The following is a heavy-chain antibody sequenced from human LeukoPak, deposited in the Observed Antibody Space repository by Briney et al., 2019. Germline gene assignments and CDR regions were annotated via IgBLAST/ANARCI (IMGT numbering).Heavy chain of an antibody. CDR1: GGSFSGYY. J-gene: IGHJ2*01. CDR3: ARRLDL. V-gene: IGHV4-34*01. CDR2: INHSGST. Sequence: SGTLSLTCAVYGGSFSGYYWSWIRQPPGKGLEWIGEINHSGSTSYNPSLKSRVTISVDTSKSQFSLKLSFVTAADTAVYYCARRLDLWGRGTLVTVSS.